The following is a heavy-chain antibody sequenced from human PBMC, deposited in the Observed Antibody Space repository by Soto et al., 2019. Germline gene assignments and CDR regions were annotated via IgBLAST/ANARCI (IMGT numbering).Heavy chain of an antibody. D-gene: IGHD1-26*01. CDR2: ISPGDSDT. CDR3: ARFDLVGLSKNWFDH. J-gene: IGHJ5*02. Sequence: GESLKISCKASGYSFTDFWIGWVRQVPGKGLEWMGIISPGDSDTRYSTSFEGQVTISADKSISTAYLQWSSLKASDTAMYYCARFDLVGLSKNWFDHWGQGTLVTVSS. CDR1: GYSFTDFW. V-gene: IGHV5-51*01.